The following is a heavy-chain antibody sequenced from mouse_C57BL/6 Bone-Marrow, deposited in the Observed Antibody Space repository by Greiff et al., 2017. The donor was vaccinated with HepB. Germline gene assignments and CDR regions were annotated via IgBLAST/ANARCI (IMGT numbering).Heavy chain of an antibody. D-gene: IGHD1-1*01. CDR1: GYTFTSYW. CDR3: ARERYMTTVVADYYAMDY. V-gene: IGHV1-50*01. Sequence: QVQLQQPGAELVKPGASVKLSCKASGYTFTSYWMQWVKQRPGQGLEWIGEIDTSDSYTNYNQKFKGKATLTVDTSSSTAYMQLSSLTSEDSAVYDCARERYMTTVVADYYAMDYWGQGTSVTVSS. CDR2: IDTSDSYT. J-gene: IGHJ4*01.